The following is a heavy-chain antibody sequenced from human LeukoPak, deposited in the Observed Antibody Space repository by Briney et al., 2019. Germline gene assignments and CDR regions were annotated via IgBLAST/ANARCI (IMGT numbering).Heavy chain of an antibody. CDR3: ARTPIVVVPAAMGGYDAFDI. Sequence: SETLSLNCTVSGGSISSYYWSWIRQLAGKGLEWIGRIYTSGSTNYNPSLKSRVTISVDTSKNQFSLKLSSVTAADTAVYYCARTPIVVVPAAMGGYDAFDIWGQGTMVTVSS. CDR1: GGSISSYY. CDR2: IYTSGST. J-gene: IGHJ3*02. V-gene: IGHV4-4*07. D-gene: IGHD2-2*01.